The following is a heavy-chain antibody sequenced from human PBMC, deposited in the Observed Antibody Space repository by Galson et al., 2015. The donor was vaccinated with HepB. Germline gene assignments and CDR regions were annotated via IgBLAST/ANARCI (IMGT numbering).Heavy chain of an antibody. CDR1: GFTFSSYA. J-gene: IGHJ6*03. CDR2: ISYDGSNK. D-gene: IGHD3-3*01. V-gene: IGHV3-30-3*01. Sequence: SLRLSCAASGFTFSSYAMHWVRQAPGKGLEWVAVISYDGSNKYYADSVKGRFTISRDNSTNTLYLQMNSLKAEDTAVYYCARGGNDFWSGPPYYYMDVWGKGTTVTVSS. CDR3: ARGGNDFWSGPPYYYMDV.